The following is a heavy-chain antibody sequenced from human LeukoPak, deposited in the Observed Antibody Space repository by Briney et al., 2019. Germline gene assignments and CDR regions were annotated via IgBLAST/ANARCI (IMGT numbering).Heavy chain of an antibody. J-gene: IGHJ4*02. D-gene: IGHD4-23*01. CDR1: GFTFSSYA. CDR2: ISGSGDSA. CDR3: ARQSTVATDW. Sequence: GGSLRLSCAASGFTFSSYAMNWVRQAPGKGLEWVSVISGSGDSAYYADSVKGRFTISRDNSKNTLFLQMNSLRVEDTAVYYCARQSTVATDWWGQGTLVTVSS. V-gene: IGHV3-23*01.